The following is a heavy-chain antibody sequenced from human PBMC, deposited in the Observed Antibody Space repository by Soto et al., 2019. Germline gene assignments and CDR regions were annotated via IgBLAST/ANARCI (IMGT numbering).Heavy chain of an antibody. CDR2: INSDGSSA. D-gene: IGHD3-9*01. J-gene: IGHJ4*02. V-gene: IGHV3-74*01. CDR3: ARVAYYDILTGYYWDY. Sequence: GGSMRLSCAASGFTFSSYWMHWVRQAPGKGLVWVSRINSDGSSASYADSVKGRFTISRDNAKNTLYLQMNSLRAEDTAVYYCARVAYYDILTGYYWDYWGQGTLVTVS. CDR1: GFTFSSYW.